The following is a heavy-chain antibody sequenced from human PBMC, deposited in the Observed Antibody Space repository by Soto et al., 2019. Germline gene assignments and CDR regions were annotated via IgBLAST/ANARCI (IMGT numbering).Heavy chain of an antibody. Sequence: SETLSLTCAVYGGSFSGYFWNWIRQTPGKGLEWIGKVNHNGRNNYNPSLKSRVTISLDMSKNQISLKLTSVTPADTAVYYCARGGSSHWQVAFDFWGTGTMVTVS. D-gene: IGHD6-19*01. J-gene: IGHJ3*01. CDR2: VNHNGRN. CDR3: ARGGSSHWQVAFDF. CDR1: GGSFSGYF. V-gene: IGHV4-34*01.